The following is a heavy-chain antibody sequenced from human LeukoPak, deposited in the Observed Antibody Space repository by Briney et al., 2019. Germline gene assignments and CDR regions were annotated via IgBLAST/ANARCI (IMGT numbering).Heavy chain of an antibody. D-gene: IGHD5-24*01. Sequence: PGGSLILSCAASGFTFSTYGMHWVRQAPGKGLEWVAVISYDGSNKYYADSVKGRFTISRDNSKNTLYLQMNSLRAEDTAVYLCAKEGWLTFDYWGQGTLVTVSS. CDR2: ISYDGSNK. CDR3: AKEGWLTFDY. V-gene: IGHV3-30*18. CDR1: GFTFSTYG. J-gene: IGHJ4*02.